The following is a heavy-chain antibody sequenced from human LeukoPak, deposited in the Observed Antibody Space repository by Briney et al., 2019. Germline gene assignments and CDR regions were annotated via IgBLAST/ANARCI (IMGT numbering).Heavy chain of an antibody. D-gene: IGHD2-15*01. CDR2: IYSGGST. Sequence: GGSLRLSCAASGFTVSSNYMSWVRQAPGKGLEWVSVIYSGGSTYYADSVKGRFTISRDNSKNTLYLQMNSLRAEDTAVYYCASPSVVVAARFYYGMDVWGQGTTVTVSS. V-gene: IGHV3-66*01. CDR1: GFTVSSNY. CDR3: ASPSVVVAARFYYGMDV. J-gene: IGHJ6*02.